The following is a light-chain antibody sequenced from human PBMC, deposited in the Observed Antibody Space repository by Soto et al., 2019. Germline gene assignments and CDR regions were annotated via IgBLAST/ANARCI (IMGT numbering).Light chain of an antibody. Sequence: YQASQSISSYLNWYQQKPGKAPKLLIYAASSLQSGVPSRSSGSVSGTDFALTISSLQPEDLATYFRQQSYSTPPPALAGGTRVDIK. CDR1: QSISSY. V-gene: IGKV1-39*01. CDR2: AAS. CDR3: QQSYSTPPPA. J-gene: IGKJ4*01.